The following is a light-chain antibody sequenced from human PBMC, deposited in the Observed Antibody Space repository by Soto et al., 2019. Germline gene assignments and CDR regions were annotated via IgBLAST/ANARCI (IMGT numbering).Light chain of an antibody. V-gene: IGLV2-14*01. Sequence: QSALTQPASVSGSPGQSVTISCTGTSSDVGGYNYVSWYQQHPGKAPKLMIYEVSNRPSGISTRFSGSKSGNTASLTISGLQAEDEADYYCSSYTSSSTLWVFGGGTKVTVL. CDR3: SSYTSSSTLWV. J-gene: IGLJ3*02. CDR1: SSDVGGYNY. CDR2: EVS.